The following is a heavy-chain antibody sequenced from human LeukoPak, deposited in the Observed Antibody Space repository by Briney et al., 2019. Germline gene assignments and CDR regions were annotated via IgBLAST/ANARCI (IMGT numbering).Heavy chain of an antibody. J-gene: IGHJ4*02. CDR2: IYTSGST. CDR3: ATLGGYCSGGNCYFDH. CDR1: GGSISSYY. D-gene: IGHD2-15*01. Sequence: SETLSLTCTVSGGSISSYYWSWIRQPAGKGLEWIGRIYTSGSTNYNPSLKSRVTISIDTSKSQFSLRLTSVTAADTAIYYCATLGGYCSGGNCYFDHWGQGTLVPVSS. V-gene: IGHV4-4*07.